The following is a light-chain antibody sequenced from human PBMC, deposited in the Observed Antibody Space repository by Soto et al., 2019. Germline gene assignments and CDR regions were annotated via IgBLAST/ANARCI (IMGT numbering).Light chain of an antibody. V-gene: IGKV3-20*01. CDR3: QQYGSSPPT. CDR2: GAS. Sequence: EIVLTQSPGTLSLSPGERATLSCRASQSVSSTYLAWYQQKPGQAPGLLLYGASNRASGIPDRFAGSGSGTDFTRTISRLEPEDSAVYYCQQYGSSPPTVGGRTQVDIK. CDR1: QSVSSTY. J-gene: IGKJ4*01.